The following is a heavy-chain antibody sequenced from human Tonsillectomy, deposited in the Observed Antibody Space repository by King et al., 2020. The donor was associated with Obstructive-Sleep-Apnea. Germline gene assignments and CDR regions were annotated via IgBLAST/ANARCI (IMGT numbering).Heavy chain of an antibody. CDR3: ARGRNSGSTGRLYYFDY. Sequence: VQLQQWGAGLLKPSETLSLTCAVYGGSFSGYYWSWIRQPPGKGLEWIGEINHSGSTNYNPSLKSRVTISVDTSKNQFSLKLSSVTAADTAVYYCARGRNSGSTGRLYYFDYWGQGTLVTVSS. J-gene: IGHJ4*02. CDR1: GGSFSGYY. D-gene: IGHD1-26*01. V-gene: IGHV4-34*01. CDR2: INHSGST.